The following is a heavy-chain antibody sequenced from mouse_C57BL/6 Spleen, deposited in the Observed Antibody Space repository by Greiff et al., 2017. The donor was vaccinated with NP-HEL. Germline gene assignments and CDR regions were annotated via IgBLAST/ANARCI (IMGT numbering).Heavy chain of an antibody. CDR2: IYLGSGST. CDR3: ARSESSFAD. V-gene: IGHV1-55*01. CDR1: GYTFTSYW. J-gene: IGHJ3*01. Sequence: QVQLQQPGAVLVKPGASVKMSCKASGYTFTSYWTTWVKQRPGPGLEWIGDIYLGSGSTNYNEKFKSKVTLTVDTSSSTAYMQLSSLTSEDSAVYYCARSESSFADRGQGTLVTVSA.